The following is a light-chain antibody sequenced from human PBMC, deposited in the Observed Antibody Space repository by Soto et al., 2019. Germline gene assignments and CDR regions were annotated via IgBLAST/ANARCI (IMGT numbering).Light chain of an antibody. J-gene: IGKJ1*01. CDR2: DAS. CDR1: QRVSSH. V-gene: IGKV3-15*01. Sequence: DTLSVSPGDTATLSCRASQRVSSHLAWYQQKPGQAPRLLIYDASTRATGIPARFSGSGSGTDFTLTISSLQPEDSAVYYCHQYSNWPPWTFGPGTKVDI. CDR3: HQYSNWPPWT.